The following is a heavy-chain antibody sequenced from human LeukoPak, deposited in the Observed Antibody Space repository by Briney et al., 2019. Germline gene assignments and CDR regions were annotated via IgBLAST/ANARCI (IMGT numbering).Heavy chain of an antibody. J-gene: IGHJ4*02. CDR1: GGSLSSGGYY. V-gene: IGHV4-61*02. CDR2: IYTNGNT. CDR3: ARYYDFWSGPYYFDY. D-gene: IGHD3-3*01. Sequence: PSETLSLTCTVSGGSLSSGGYYWTWIRQPAGKGPEWIGRIYTNGNTNYNPSLKSRVTISVDTSKNQFSLKLSSVTAADTAVYYCARYYDFWSGPYYFDYWGQGTLVTVSS.